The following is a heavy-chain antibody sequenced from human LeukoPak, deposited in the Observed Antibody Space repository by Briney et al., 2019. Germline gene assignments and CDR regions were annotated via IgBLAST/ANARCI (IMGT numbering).Heavy chain of an antibody. J-gene: IGHJ4*02. V-gene: IGHV3-30*18. Sequence: GGSLRLSCAASGFTFSSYAIHWVRQAPGKGLEWVAAVSYDGNLQHYADAVKGRFTVSRDNSKNTVSLQINSLRTDDSAVYWCVKVYPTVTTSSVLGSWGQGTLVTVSS. CDR3: VKVYPTVTTSSVLGS. CDR2: VSYDGNLQ. D-gene: IGHD4-17*01. CDR1: GFTFSSYA.